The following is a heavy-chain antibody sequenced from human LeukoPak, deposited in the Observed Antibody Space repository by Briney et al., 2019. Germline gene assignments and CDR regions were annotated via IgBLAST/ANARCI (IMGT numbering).Heavy chain of an antibody. CDR2: IWYDGSQE. CDR1: GFTFNGYA. Sequence: PGGSLRLSCAASGFTFNGYAMSWVRQAPGKGLEWVANIWYDGSQEYYADTVKGRFTISRDISKNTLYLQMNSLRAEDTAVYYCARDLAAARLDFRGQGTLVTVSS. V-gene: IGHV3-33*08. J-gene: IGHJ4*02. CDR3: ARDLAAARLDF. D-gene: IGHD6-6*01.